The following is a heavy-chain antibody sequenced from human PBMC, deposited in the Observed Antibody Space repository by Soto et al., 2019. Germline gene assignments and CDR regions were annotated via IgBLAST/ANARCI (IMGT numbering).Heavy chain of an antibody. J-gene: IGHJ3*02. CDR3: ARDFPGEGGDYVGDAFDI. D-gene: IGHD4-17*01. CDR1: GFTFSSYW. CDR2: IKQDGSEK. Sequence: EVQLVESGGGLVQPGGSLRLSCAASGFTFSSYWMSWVRQAPGKGLEWVANIKQDGSEKYYVDSVKGRFTISRDNAKNSLYLQMNSLRVEDTAVYYCARDFPGEGGDYVGDAFDIWGQGTMVTVSS. V-gene: IGHV3-7*01.